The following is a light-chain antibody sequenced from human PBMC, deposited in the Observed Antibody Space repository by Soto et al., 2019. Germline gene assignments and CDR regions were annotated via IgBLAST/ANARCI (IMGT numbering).Light chain of an antibody. CDR2: ENN. Sequence: QSVLRQPPSASGTPGQSVTISCSGRTSNIGSSAVYWYQQLPGTAPKVFIYENNRRPSGVPDRFSGSKSGTSASLAISGLRSKDEADYYSATWDDSLSGPVFGGGTKLTVL. CDR3: ATWDDSLSGPV. V-gene: IGLV1-47*01. CDR1: TSNIGSSA. J-gene: IGLJ2*01.